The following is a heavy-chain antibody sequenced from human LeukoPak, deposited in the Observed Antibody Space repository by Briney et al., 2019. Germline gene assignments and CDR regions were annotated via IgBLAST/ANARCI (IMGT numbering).Heavy chain of an antibody. CDR1: GYTFTNDW. J-gene: IGHJ5*02. D-gene: IGHD5-18*01. CDR2: IKSKSDGGTN. CDR3: TTEGYGYVSS. V-gene: IGHV3-15*01. Sequence: GGSLRLSCTASGYTFTNDWMSWVRQAPGQGLEWVGRIKSKSDGGTNEYNVHVKGSMTMSRAVSKNSLELHRNGLKTADTAHYYCTTEGYGYVSSWGQGTLVTVSS.